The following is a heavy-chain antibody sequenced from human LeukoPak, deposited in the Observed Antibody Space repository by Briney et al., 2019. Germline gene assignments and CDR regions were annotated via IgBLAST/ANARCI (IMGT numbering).Heavy chain of an antibody. CDR3: ARVGATKYFDY. CDR1: GGSISRSSYS. CDR2: IHYSGTT. Sequence: SETLSLTCAVSGGSISRSSYSWGWIRQPPGKGLEWIGNIHYSGTTYYNPSLKSRVTISVDTSKNQFSLKLSSVTAADTAVYYCARVGATKYFDYWGQGTLVTVSS. J-gene: IGHJ4*02. V-gene: IGHV4-39*01. D-gene: IGHD1-26*01.